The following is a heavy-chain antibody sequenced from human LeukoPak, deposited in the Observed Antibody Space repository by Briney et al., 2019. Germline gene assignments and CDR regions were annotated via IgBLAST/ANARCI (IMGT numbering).Heavy chain of an antibody. CDR3: AKDFMTTVTTEDY. CDR2: ISYDGSNK. CDR1: GFTFSSYG. V-gene: IGHV3-30*18. J-gene: IGHJ4*02. Sequence: GGSLRLSCAASGFTFSSYGMHWVRQAPGKGLEWVAVISYDGSNKYYADSVKGRFTISRDNSKNTLYLQMNSLRAEDTAVYYCAKDFMTTVTTEDYWGQGTLVTVPS. D-gene: IGHD4-17*01.